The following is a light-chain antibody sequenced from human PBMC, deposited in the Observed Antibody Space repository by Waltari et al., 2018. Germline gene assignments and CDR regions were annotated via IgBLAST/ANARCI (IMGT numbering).Light chain of an antibody. Sequence: EIVLTESPATLSLSPGERATLTCRAKQSVSNFPAWYHQKPGQAPRLLIYHASSRATGCPGRCSGMRSATDMTLTLSSLEPGHPAAQYCRQRADWPPLTFGGGTRVEI. CDR2: HAS. J-gene: IGKJ4*01. CDR1: QSVSNF. CDR3: RQRADWPPLT. V-gene: IGKV3-11*01.